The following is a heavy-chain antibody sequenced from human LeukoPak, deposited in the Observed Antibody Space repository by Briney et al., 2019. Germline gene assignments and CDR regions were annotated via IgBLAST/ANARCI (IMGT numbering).Heavy chain of an antibody. D-gene: IGHD3-22*01. V-gene: IGHV3-33*01. CDR1: GFIFSIDG. Sequence: PGGSLRLSFSASGFIFSIDGMHWVRQAPGKGREWGAGIWYDGSNKYYAYSVKVLFTISRDNSKNTMYLQMNSLRAEDTAVSYCARFGYYHSSAYDYWGQGTLVPVSS. CDR2: IWYDGSNK. J-gene: IGHJ4*02. CDR3: ARFGYYHSSAYDY.